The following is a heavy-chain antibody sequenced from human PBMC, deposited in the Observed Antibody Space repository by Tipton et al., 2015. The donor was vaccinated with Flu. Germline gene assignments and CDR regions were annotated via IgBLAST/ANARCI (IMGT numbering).Heavy chain of an antibody. J-gene: IGHJ4*02. Sequence: QLVQSGGGLVQPGGSLRLSCAASGFTFSSYEMNWVRQAPGKGLEWVSYISSSGSTIYYADSVKGRFTISRDNAKNPLSLQMNSLRAEDTAVYYCARVVRGYPWGYWGQGTLVTVSS. CDR2: ISSSGSTI. D-gene: IGHD2/OR15-2a*01. CDR1: GFTFSSYE. V-gene: IGHV3-48*03. CDR3: ARVVRGYPWGY.